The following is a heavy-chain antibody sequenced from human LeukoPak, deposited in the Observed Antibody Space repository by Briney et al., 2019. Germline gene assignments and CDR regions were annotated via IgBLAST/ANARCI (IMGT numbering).Heavy chain of an antibody. CDR1: GGTFSSYA. Sequence: ASVKVSCKASGGTFSSYAISWVRQAPGQGLEWMGGIIPIFGTANYAQKFQGRVTITTDESTSTAYMELSSLRSEDTAVYYCARGMIVGDYYDSSGYYYFDYWGQGTLVTVSS. CDR2: IIPIFGTA. J-gene: IGHJ4*02. CDR3: ARGMIVGDYYDSSGYYYFDY. V-gene: IGHV1-69*05. D-gene: IGHD3-22*01.